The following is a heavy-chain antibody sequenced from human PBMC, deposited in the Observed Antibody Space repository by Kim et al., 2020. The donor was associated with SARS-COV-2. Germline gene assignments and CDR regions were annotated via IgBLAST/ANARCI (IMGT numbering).Heavy chain of an antibody. V-gene: IGHV4-39*01. J-gene: IGHJ5*02. D-gene: IGHD3-10*01. CDR1: GGSISSSSYY. CDR2: IYYSGST. CDR3: ARQKKSVYGSGSYPFDP. Sequence: SETLSLTCTVSGGSISSSSYYWGWIRQPPGKGLEWIGSIYYSGSTYYNPSLKSRVTISVDTSKNQFSLKLSSVTAADTAVYYCARQKKSVYGSGSYPFDPWGQGTLVTVSS.